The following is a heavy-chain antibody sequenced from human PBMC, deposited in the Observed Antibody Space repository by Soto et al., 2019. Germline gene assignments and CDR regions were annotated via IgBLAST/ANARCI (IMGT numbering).Heavy chain of an antibody. V-gene: IGHV1-24*01. Sequence: ASVKVSCKVSGYTLTELSMHWVRQAPGKGLEWMGGFDPEDGETIYAQKFQGRVTMTEDTSTDTAYMELSSLRSEDTAVYYCATGYCSSTSCRMYPPSFYYYMDVWGKGTTVTVSS. CDR1: GYTLTELS. J-gene: IGHJ6*03. CDR3: ATGYCSSTSCRMYPPSFYYYMDV. D-gene: IGHD2-2*01. CDR2: FDPEDGET.